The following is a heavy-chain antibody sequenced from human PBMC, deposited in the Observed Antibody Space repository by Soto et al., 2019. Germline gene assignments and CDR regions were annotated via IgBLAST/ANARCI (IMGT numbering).Heavy chain of an antibody. Sequence: QVQLVQSGAEVKKPGASVNVSCRASGYTFNDYFLHWVRQAPGQGLGWMGWINPNSGSTHFAEKFEGLVTMTRDASITTVYLVINRLRSDDTAVYYCARVTATSPDAWLDPWGQGTLVTVSS. CDR3: ARVTATSPDAWLDP. D-gene: IGHD4-4*01. CDR1: GYTFNDYF. J-gene: IGHJ5*02. CDR2: INPNSGST. V-gene: IGHV1-2*04.